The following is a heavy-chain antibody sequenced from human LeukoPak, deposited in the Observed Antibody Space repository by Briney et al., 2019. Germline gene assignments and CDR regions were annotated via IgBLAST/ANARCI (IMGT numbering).Heavy chain of an antibody. Sequence: GGSLRLSCAASGFTFSSYWMHWVRQAPGKGLVWVSRIHIDGSSTTYADSVKGRFTISRDNAKNTVYLQMNSLRAEDTAVYYCGRDSRYTIDSWGQGTLVTVSS. CDR3: GRDSRYTIDS. CDR1: GFTFSSYW. J-gene: IGHJ4*02. V-gene: IGHV3-74*01. CDR2: IHIDGSST. D-gene: IGHD1-14*01.